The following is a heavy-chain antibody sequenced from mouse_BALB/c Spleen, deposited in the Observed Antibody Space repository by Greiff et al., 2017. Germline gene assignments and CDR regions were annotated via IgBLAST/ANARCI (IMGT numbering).Heavy chain of an antibody. CDR1: GYSITSDYA. CDR3: ARGGLRRRPSFYYAMDY. Sequence: EVKLMESGPGLVKPSQSLSLTCTVTGYSITSDYAWNWIRQFPGNKLEWMGYISYSGSTSYNPSLKSRISITRDTSKNQFFLQLNSVTTEDTATYYCARGGLRRRPSFYYAMDYWGQGTSVTVSS. CDR2: ISYSGST. J-gene: IGHJ4*01. V-gene: IGHV3-2*02. D-gene: IGHD2-4*01.